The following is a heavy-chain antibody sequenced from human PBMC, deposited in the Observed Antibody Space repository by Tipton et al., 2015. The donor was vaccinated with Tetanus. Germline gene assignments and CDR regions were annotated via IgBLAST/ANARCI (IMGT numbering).Heavy chain of an antibody. CDR2: IYESGDT. Sequence: TLSLTCTASGGSIRGGTFYWGWIRQPPGKGLEWIGSIYESGDTYYIPSLKSRVTISVDTSTNQFSLTLNSMAAADTGVYYCARHQSGYFTPFDYWGQGNLVTVSS. D-gene: IGHD3-3*01. J-gene: IGHJ4*02. CDR1: GGSIRGGTFY. V-gene: IGHV4-39*01. CDR3: ARHQSGYFTPFDY.